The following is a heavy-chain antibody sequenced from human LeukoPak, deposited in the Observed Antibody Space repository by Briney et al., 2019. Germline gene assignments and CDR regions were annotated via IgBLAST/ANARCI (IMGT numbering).Heavy chain of an antibody. CDR1: GGTFSSYA. Sequence: SVKVSCKASGGTFSSYAISWVRQAPGQGLEWMGGIIPIFGTANYAQKFQGRVTITADESTSTAYMELSSLRSEDTAVYYCARDPNYYDSSGYFAYWGQGTLVTVSS. J-gene: IGHJ4*02. V-gene: IGHV1-69*13. D-gene: IGHD3-22*01. CDR3: ARDPNYYDSSGYFAY. CDR2: IIPIFGTA.